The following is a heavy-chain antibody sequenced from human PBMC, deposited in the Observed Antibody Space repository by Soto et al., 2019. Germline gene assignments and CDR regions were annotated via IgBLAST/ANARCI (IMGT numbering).Heavy chain of an antibody. Sequence: GASVKVSCKASGYTFTGYYMHWVRQAPGQGLEWMGWINPNSGGTNYAQKFQGRVTMTRDTSISTAYMELSRLRSDDTAVYYCGVLVVAGVNNWFDPWGQGTLVTVSS. CDR3: GVLVVAGVNNWFDP. J-gene: IGHJ5*02. CDR1: GYTFTGYY. CDR2: INPNSGGT. D-gene: IGHD2-15*01. V-gene: IGHV1-2*02.